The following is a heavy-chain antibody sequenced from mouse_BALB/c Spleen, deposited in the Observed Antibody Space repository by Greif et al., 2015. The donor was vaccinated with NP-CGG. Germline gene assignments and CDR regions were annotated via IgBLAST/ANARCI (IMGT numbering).Heavy chain of an antibody. V-gene: IGHV1S137*01. CDR2: ISTYYGDA. Sequence: QVQLQQSGAELVRPGVSVKISCKGSGYTFTDYAMHWVKQSHAKSLEWIGVISTYYGDASYNQKFKGKATMTVDKSSSTAYMELARLTSEDSAIYYCAIGWFAYWGQGTLVTVSA. CDR3: AIGWFAY. CDR1: GYTFTDYA. D-gene: IGHD3-1*01. J-gene: IGHJ3*01.